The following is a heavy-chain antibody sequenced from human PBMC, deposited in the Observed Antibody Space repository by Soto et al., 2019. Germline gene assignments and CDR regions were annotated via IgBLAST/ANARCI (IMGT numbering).Heavy chain of an antibody. J-gene: IGHJ3*02. CDR1: GGSFSGYY. Sequence: SETLSLTCAVYGGSFSGYYWSWIRQPPGKGLEWIGEMNHSGGTHYNPSLKSRVTISVDTSKNQFSLKLSSVTAADTALYYCARVERGTATTVAGAFDIWGPGTMVTVSS. V-gene: IGHV4-34*01. D-gene: IGHD1-1*01. CDR3: ARVERGTATTVAGAFDI. CDR2: MNHSGGT.